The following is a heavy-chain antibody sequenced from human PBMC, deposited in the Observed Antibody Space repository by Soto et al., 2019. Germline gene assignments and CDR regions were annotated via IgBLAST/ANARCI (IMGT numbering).Heavy chain of an antibody. CDR3: ARAARRRTLGMKGYYLDS. Sequence: SETLSLTCAVYGGSFSGYYWSWIRQPPGKGRGWIGETNDRRTTKYSPSVESRGSIPLDTSKSQLSLKVTSVTAADTAVYFCARAARRRTLGMKGYYLDSWGPGTLVT. CDR2: TNDRRTT. D-gene: IGHD2-15*01. V-gene: IGHV4-34*01. CDR1: GGSFSGYY. J-gene: IGHJ4*02.